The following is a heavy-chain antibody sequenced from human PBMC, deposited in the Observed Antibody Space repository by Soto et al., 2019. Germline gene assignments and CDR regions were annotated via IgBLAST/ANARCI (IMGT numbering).Heavy chain of an antibody. J-gene: IGHJ6*02. CDR3: AGGMAGLDV. CDR1: GLSFNIYW. Sequence: DVQLVESGGGVVQPGGSLRLSCEASGLSFNIYWMHWVRQVPGKGLVWLARINSDGSHTIYVDSVKGRFTISRDNAKNTVFLQMDSLRDEDTGVYYCAGGMAGLDVWGQGTTVTVSS. CDR2: INSDGSHT. V-gene: IGHV3-74*01.